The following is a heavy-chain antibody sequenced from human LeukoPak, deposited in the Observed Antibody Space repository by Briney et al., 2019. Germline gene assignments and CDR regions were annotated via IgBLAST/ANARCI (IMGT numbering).Heavy chain of an antibody. CDR2: MSYDGSNK. J-gene: IGHJ6*02. Sequence: PGGSLRLSCAASGFTFSNYGMHWVRQAPGKGLDWVAVMSYDGSNKNYADSVKGRSTISRDNSKKTLFLQMNSLRAEDTAVYYCAKSRAAGSYYYYDVDVWGQGTTVTVSS. V-gene: IGHV3-30*18. CDR3: AKSRAAGSYYYYDVDV. CDR1: GFTFSNYG. D-gene: IGHD6-13*01.